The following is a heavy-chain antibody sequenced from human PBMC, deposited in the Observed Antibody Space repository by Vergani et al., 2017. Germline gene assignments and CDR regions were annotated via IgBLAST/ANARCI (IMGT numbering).Heavy chain of an antibody. Sequence: QVQSVESEGGVVQPGRSLTLSCVASGFTFSRHGMHWVRQAPGKGLEWVAVIWYDGNNKYYGDSVKGRFTISRDNSKNTLYLQMNSLRVEDTAVYYCARGGNEKRLDSWGQGTLVTVSS. CDR3: ARGGNEKRLDS. CDR1: GFTFSRHG. J-gene: IGHJ5*01. D-gene: IGHD1-1*01. CDR2: IWYDGNNK. V-gene: IGHV3-33*01.